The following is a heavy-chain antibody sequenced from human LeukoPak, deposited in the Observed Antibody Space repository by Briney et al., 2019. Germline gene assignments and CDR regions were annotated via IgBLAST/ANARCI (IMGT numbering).Heavy chain of an antibody. CDR1: GFTFSSYD. CDR3: ARDGGPDIVVVPAAIHYYYMDV. Sequence: GGSLRLSCAASGFTFSSYDMHWVRQAPGKGLEWVAVISYDGSNKQYADSVKGRFTISRDNSKNTLYLQMNSLRAEDTAVYYCARDGGPDIVVVPAAIHYYYMDVWGKGTTVTVSS. CDR2: ISYDGSNK. J-gene: IGHJ6*03. V-gene: IGHV3-30-3*01. D-gene: IGHD2-2*01.